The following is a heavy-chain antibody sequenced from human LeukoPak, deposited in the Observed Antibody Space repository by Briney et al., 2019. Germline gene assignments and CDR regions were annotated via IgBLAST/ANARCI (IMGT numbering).Heavy chain of an antibody. CDR1: GYSISSGYY. CDR3: ARVRGYCSSTICYRYYFDY. Sequence: SETLSLTCTVSGYSISSGYYWGWIRQPPGKGLEWIGTIYHSGSTYYNPSLKSRVTITVDTSKNQFSLKLTSVTAADTAVYYCARVRGYCSSTICYRYYFDYWGQGTLVTVSS. V-gene: IGHV4-38-2*02. CDR2: IYHSGST. J-gene: IGHJ4*02. D-gene: IGHD2-2*01.